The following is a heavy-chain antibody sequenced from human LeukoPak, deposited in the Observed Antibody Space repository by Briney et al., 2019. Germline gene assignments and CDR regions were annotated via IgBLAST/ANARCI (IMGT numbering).Heavy chain of an antibody. CDR2: INSDGSST. V-gene: IGHV3-74*01. J-gene: IGHJ4*02. D-gene: IGHD2-21*01. CDR3: ATLHIVNTTFAC. CDR1: GFTFSNYC. Sequence: GGSLRLSCAASGFTFSNYCMHWVRQAPGKGLVWVSRINSDGSSTSYADFVKGRFTISRDNAKNTLYPQMNSLRAEDTAVYYCATLHIVNTTFACWGQGTLVTISS.